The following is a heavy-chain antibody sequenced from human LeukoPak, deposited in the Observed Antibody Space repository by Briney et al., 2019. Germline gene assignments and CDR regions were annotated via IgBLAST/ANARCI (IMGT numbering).Heavy chain of an antibody. CDR1: GGSSSGYY. CDR3: ASEGYRVNLFDY. Sequence: PSETLSLTCAVYGGSSSGYYWSWIRQPPGKGLEWIGEINHSGSTNYNPSLKSRVTISVDTSKNQFSLKLSSVTAADTAVYYCASEGYRVNLFDYWGQGTLVTVSS. V-gene: IGHV4-34*01. D-gene: IGHD6-13*01. CDR2: INHSGST. J-gene: IGHJ4*02.